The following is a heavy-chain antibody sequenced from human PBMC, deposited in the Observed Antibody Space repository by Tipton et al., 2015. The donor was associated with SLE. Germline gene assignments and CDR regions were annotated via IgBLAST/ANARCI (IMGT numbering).Heavy chain of an antibody. CDR1: GGSFSGYY. V-gene: IGHV4-34*01. CDR3: ARGAKERITLVRVRPYYFDY. CDR2: SNPSGST. D-gene: IGHD3-10*01. Sequence: LRLSCAVYGGSFSGYYWSWIRQPPGKGLEWIGESNPSGSTHYNPSLKSRVTISVDTSKNQLSLKLTSVTAADTSVYYCARGAKERITLVRVRPYYFDYWGQGSLVTVSS. J-gene: IGHJ4*01.